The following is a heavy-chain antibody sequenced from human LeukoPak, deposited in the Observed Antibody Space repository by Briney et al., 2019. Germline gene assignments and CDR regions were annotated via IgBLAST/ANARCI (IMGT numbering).Heavy chain of an antibody. CDR1: GYTFTNYY. CDR2: INPSSGVT. D-gene: IGHD5-24*01. Sequence: ASVTVSRKPSGYTFTNYYMHWVRQAPGQGFEWMGIINPSSGVTTYAQKFQGRVTMTRDTSTTTVYMELTSLTSDDTAVYYCSNTRDGYNGNYFDYWGQGTLVTVSS. V-gene: IGHV1-46*01. CDR3: SNTRDGYNGNYFDY. J-gene: IGHJ4*02.